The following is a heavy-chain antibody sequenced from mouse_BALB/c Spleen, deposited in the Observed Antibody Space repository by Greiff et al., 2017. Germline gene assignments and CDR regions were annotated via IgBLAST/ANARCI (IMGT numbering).Heavy chain of an antibody. CDR1: GYTFSSYW. Sequence: VNVVESGAELMKPGASVKISCKATGYTFSSYWIEWVKQRPGHGLEWIGEILPGSGSTNYNEKFKGKATFTADTSSNTAYMQLSSLTSEDSAVYYCAGGYDKAWFAYWGQGTLVTVSA. D-gene: IGHD2-14*01. CDR2: ILPGSGST. V-gene: IGHV1-9*01. CDR3: AGGYDKAWFAY. J-gene: IGHJ3*01.